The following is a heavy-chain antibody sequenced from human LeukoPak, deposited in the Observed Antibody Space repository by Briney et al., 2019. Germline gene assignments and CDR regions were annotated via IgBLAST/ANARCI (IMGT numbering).Heavy chain of an antibody. CDR1: GGSISSGSDY. CDR2: IYTSGST. D-gene: IGHD1-14*01. Sequence: SQTLTLTCTVSGGSISSGSDYWSWIRQPAGKGREWIGRIYTSGSTNYNRSLMSRVTISVDTYKNQFSLKLSSVTAADTAVYYCARFLYDRTAFDICGQGTMVTVSS. CDR3: ARFLYDRTAFDI. J-gene: IGHJ3*02. V-gene: IGHV4-61*02.